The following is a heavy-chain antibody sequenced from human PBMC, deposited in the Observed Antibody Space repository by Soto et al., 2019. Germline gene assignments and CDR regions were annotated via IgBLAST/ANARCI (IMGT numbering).Heavy chain of an antibody. J-gene: IGHJ6*02. V-gene: IGHV3-73*01. D-gene: IGHD6-13*01. CDR1: GFTFSGSA. CDR2: IRSKANSYAT. Sequence: GGSLRLSCAASGFTFSGSAMHWVRQASGKGLEWVGRIRSKANSYATAYAASVKGRFTISRDDSKNTAYLQMNSLKTEDTAVYYCTGQSRDSSSWSPPGYYYYGMDVWGQGTPVTVSS. CDR3: TGQSRDSSSWSPPGYYYYGMDV.